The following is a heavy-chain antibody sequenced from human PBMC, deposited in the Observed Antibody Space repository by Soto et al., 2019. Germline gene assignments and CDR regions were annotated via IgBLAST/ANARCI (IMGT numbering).Heavy chain of an antibody. J-gene: IGHJ4*02. V-gene: IGHV4-59*01. D-gene: IGHD3-10*01. CDR1: GGSINTDY. Sequence: PSETLSLTCTVSGGSINTDYWSWIRQSPGKGLEWIGYIYHSGSTNYNPSLKSRVTMSVDNSKRHFSLKLSSVTAADTAVYYCARGKWLGDFTLDYWGPGTLVTVSS. CDR3: ARGKWLGDFTLDY. CDR2: IYHSGST.